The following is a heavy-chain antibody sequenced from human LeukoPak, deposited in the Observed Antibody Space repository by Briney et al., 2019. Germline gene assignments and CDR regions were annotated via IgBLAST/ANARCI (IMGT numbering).Heavy chain of an antibody. Sequence: GGSLRLCCAASGFTFSSYAMHWVRQAPGKGLEWVAVISYDGSNKYYADSVKGRFTISRDNSKNTLYLQMNSLRAEDTAVYYCARGRIAVAGVDAFDIWGQGTMVTVSS. CDR2: ISYDGSNK. CDR1: GFTFSSYA. J-gene: IGHJ3*02. D-gene: IGHD6-19*01. V-gene: IGHV3-30-3*01. CDR3: ARGRIAVAGVDAFDI.